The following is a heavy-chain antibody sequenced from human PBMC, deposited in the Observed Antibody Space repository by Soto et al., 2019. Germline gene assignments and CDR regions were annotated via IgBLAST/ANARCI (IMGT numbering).Heavy chain of an antibody. J-gene: IGHJ4*02. V-gene: IGHV5-51*01. Sequence: GESLKISCEGSGYSFTSYWIGWARQMPGKGLEWMGIIYPGDSDTRYSPSFQGQVTISADKSISTAYLQWSSLKASDTAMYYCARRGPYYYDSSGSLIDYWGQGTLVTV. D-gene: IGHD3-22*01. CDR2: IYPGDSDT. CDR3: ARRGPYYYDSSGSLIDY. CDR1: GYSFTSYW.